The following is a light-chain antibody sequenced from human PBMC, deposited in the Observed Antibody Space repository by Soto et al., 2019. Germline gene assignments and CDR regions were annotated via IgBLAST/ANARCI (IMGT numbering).Light chain of an antibody. Sequence: FQITKSQYSLSANVGESVSITYQASLPISNYLAWYQQKPGKIPNLLIYAASTLQSGVPSRFSGSGSGTDCTLTMSSLQPEDVATYYCQKHNGALHPFDGGTKADIK. CDR1: LPISNY. V-gene: IGKV1-27*01. J-gene: IGKJ4*01. CDR2: AAS. CDR3: QKHNGALHP.